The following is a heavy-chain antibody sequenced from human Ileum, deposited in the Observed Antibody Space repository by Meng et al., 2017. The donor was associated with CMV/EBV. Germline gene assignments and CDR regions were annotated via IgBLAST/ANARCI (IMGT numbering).Heavy chain of an antibody. CDR3: ARERGGSWDY. CDR1: GGSVSSNSAS. CDR2: TYYRSKWYN. V-gene: IGHV6-1*01. Sequence: CAISGGSVSSNSASWNWIRQSQSRGLEWLGRTYYRSKWYNEYAMSVKSRITIIPDTSKNQFSLQLNSVTPEDTAVYYCARERGGSWDYWGQGTLVTVSS. J-gene: IGHJ4*02. D-gene: IGHD3-10*01.